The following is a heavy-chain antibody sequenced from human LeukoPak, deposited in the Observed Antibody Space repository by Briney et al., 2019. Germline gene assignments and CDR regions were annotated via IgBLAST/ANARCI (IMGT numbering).Heavy chain of an antibody. CDR2: IYTSGSI. V-gene: IGHV4-4*07. D-gene: IGHD3-3*01. J-gene: IGHJ6*02. CDR3: ARSYYDFWSVSGNQYDYAMDV. Sequence: SETLSLTCTVSGGSLSSYYWSWIRQPAGKGLEWIGRIYTSGSINYNPSLQSRVTMSVDTSKKQVSLRLNSVTAAGTAVYFCARSYYDFWSVSGNQYDYAMDVWGQGTTVIVSS. CDR1: GGSLSSYY.